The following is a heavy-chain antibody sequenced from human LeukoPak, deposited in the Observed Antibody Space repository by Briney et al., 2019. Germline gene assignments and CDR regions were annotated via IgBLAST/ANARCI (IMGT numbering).Heavy chain of an antibody. J-gene: IGHJ4*02. V-gene: IGHV3-53*01. CDR1: GFTVSSNY. CDR3: AKGVTIFGVVIIDY. D-gene: IGHD3-3*01. CDR2: IYSCGST. Sequence: GGSLRLSCAASGFTVSSNYMSWVRQAPGKGLEWVSVIYSCGSTYYADSVKGRFTISRDNSKNTLYLQMNSLRAEDTAVYYCAKGVTIFGVVIIDYWGQGTLVTVSS.